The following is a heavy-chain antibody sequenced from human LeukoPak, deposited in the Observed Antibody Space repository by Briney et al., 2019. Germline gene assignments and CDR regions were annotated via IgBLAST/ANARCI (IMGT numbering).Heavy chain of an antibody. V-gene: IGHV4-34*01. Sequence: GSLRLSCTASGFTFTSYGVNWVRQPPGKGLEWIGEINHSGSTNYNPSLKSRVTISVNTSKNQFSLKLSSVTAADTAVYYCARGRGIAVAADYWGQGTLVTVSS. CDR1: GFTFTSYG. J-gene: IGHJ4*02. D-gene: IGHD6-19*01. CDR3: ARGRGIAVAADY. CDR2: INHSGST.